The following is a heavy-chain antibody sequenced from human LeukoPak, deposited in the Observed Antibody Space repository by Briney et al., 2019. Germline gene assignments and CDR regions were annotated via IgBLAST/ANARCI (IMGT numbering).Heavy chain of an antibody. CDR3: AKRGGHYYYSSYYMDV. CDR2: ISGNGGTT. J-gene: IGHJ6*03. Sequence: GGSLRLSCAASGFTFSTYAMSWVRRAPGKGLEWVSAISGNGGTTYNADSVKGRFTISRDNSRNTLYLQMDSLRAEDTAVYYCAKRGGHYYYSSYYMDVWGKGTTATVSS. D-gene: IGHD3-16*01. CDR1: GFTFSTYA. V-gene: IGHV3-23*01.